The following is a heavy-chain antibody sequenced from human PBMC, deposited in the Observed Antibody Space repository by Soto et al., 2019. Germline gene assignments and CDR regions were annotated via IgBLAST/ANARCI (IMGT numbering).Heavy chain of an antibody. CDR3: ARDLDGSGSYYTGY. D-gene: IGHD3-10*01. J-gene: IGHJ4*02. CDR1: GYTFNNYG. V-gene: IGHV1-18*01. CDR2: IGADNDNI. Sequence: QVQLVQSGAEVKKPGASVKVSCKASGYTFNNYGISWVRHAPGQGLEWMGRIGADNDNIKYSQKFQGRVTVTTDTSTSTAYMELRSLTYDDPAVYYWARDLDGSGSYYTGYWGQGTLVIVSS.